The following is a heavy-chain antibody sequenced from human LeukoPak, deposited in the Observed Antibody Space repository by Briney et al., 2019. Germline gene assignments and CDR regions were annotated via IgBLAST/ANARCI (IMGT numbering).Heavy chain of an antibody. V-gene: IGHV4-39*01. CDR3: ARRRYYDGSGYLE. Sequence: SETLSLTCSVSGDSVSRSDSYWDWIRQPPGKGVEWIGTIYYSGRTYYSPSLKSRVTMSVDPSNNQFSLTLRPVTAADTAVYYCARRRYYDGSGYLEWGQGTLLSVSS. CDR2: IYYSGRT. CDR1: GDSVSRSDSY. D-gene: IGHD3-22*01. J-gene: IGHJ1*01.